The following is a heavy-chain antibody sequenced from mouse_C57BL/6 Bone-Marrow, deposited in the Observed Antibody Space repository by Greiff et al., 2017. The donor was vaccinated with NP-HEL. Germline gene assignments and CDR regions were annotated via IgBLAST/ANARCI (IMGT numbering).Heavy chain of an antibody. Sequence: EVQLQESEGGLVQPGSSMKLSCTASGFTFSDSYMAWVRQVPGKGLEWVANINYDGSSTYYLDSLKSRFIISRDNAKNILYLQMSSLKSEDTATYYCARDWDFDYWGQGTTLTVSS. J-gene: IGHJ2*01. CDR2: INYDGSST. CDR1: GFTFSDSY. V-gene: IGHV5-16*01. CDR3: ARDWDFDY.